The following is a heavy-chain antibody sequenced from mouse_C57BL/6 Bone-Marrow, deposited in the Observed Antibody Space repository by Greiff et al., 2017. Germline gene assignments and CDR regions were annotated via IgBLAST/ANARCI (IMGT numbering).Heavy chain of an antibody. CDR1: GYTFTSYW. CDR3: ARARGTSYYFDY. J-gene: IGHJ2*01. CDR2: IYPGSGST. Sequence: QVQLQQPGAELVKPGASVKMSCKASGYTFTSYWITWVKQRPGQGLEWIGDIYPGSGSTNYNEKFKSKATLTVDTSSSTAYMQLSSLTSEDSAVYYWARARGTSYYFDYWGQGTTLTVSS. V-gene: IGHV1-55*01. D-gene: IGHD5-1*01.